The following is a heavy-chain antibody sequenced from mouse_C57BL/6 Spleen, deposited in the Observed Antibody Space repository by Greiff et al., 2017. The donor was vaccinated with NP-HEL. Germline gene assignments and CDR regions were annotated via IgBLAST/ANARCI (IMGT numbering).Heavy chain of an antibody. CDR1: GFTFSDYG. CDR3: ARFLLGAFDY. Sequence: EVMLVESGGGLVKPGGSLKLSCAASGFTFSDYGMHWVRQAPEKGLEWVAYISSGSSTIYYADTVKGRFTISRDNAKNTLFLQMTSLRSEDTAMYYCARFLLGAFDYWGQGTTLTVSS. D-gene: IGHD2-1*01. V-gene: IGHV5-17*01. CDR2: ISSGSSTI. J-gene: IGHJ2*01.